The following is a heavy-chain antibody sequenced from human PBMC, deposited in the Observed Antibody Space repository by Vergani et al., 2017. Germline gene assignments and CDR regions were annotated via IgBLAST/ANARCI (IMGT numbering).Heavy chain of an antibody. J-gene: IGHJ2*01. CDR1: GCSISSGGYY. CDR2: IYYSGST. V-gene: IGHV4-31*03. CDR3: ARGTTVVTPYWYFYL. D-gene: IGHD4-23*01. Sequence: QVQLQESGPGLVKPSQTLSLTCTVSGCSISSGGYYWSWLREHPGKGLEWIGYIYYSGSTYYNPSLKSRVTISVDTSKNQFSLKLSSVTAADTAVYYCARGTTVVTPYWYFYLWGRGTLVTVSS.